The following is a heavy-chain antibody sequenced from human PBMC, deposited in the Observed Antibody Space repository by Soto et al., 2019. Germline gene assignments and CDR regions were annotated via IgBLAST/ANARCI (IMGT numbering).Heavy chain of an antibody. CDR3: TTHRIVATISSEWFDP. CDR2: IKSKTDGGTT. CDR1: GFTFSNAW. J-gene: IGHJ5*02. V-gene: IGHV3-15*01. D-gene: IGHD5-12*01. Sequence: GGSLRLSCAASGFTFSNAWMSWVRQAPGKGLEWVGRIKSKTDGGTTDYATPVKGRLTISRDDSKNTLYLQMNSLKTEDTAVYYCTTHRIVATISSEWFDPWGQGTLVTGSS.